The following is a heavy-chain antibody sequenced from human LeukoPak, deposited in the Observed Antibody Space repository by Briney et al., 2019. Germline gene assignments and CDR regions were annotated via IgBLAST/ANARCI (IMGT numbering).Heavy chain of an antibody. CDR1: GFTFSTYG. CDR2: IWYDGSIK. Sequence: PGGSLRLSCAASGFTFSTYGMHWVRQAPGKGLEWVAVIWYDGSIKYYGDSVKGRFTISRDNSKNTLYLQMNSLRDEDTAMYYCARAVGPFDFWGPGTLVIVSS. J-gene: IGHJ3*01. CDR3: ARAVGPFDF. V-gene: IGHV3-33*01.